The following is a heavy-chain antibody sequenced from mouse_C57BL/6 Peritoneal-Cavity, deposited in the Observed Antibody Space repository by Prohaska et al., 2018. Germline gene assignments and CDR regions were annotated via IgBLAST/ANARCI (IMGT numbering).Heavy chain of an antibody. CDR3: ARSTVVYDY. CDR2: IRNKANGYTT. Sequence: EVKLVESGGGLVQPGGSLSLSCAASGFTFTDYYMSWVRQPPGKVLWWLGFIRNKANGYTTEYSAAVKGRFTISRDNSQNILYLQMNALRSEDSATYYCARSTVVYDYWGQGTALTVSS. CDR1: GFTFTDYY. V-gene: IGHV7-3*01. D-gene: IGHD1-1*01. J-gene: IGHJ2*01.